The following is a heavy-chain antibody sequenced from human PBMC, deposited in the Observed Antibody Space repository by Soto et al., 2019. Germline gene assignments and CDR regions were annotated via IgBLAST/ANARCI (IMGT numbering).Heavy chain of an antibody. CDR2: IDYTETT. J-gene: IGHJ6*04. V-gene: IGHV4-59*01. CDR1: GGSISSYY. Sequence: QVQLQESGPGLVKPSETLSLSCTVSGGSISSYYWCWIRQPPRKVLEWIGYIDYTETTNYNPSLESRVTISVDSSKQQFSLQLTSVTAAAAAVYYCARVRRRYRGYDSRHYYYMMDVWGNGTTVTVSS. CDR3: ARVRRRYRGYDSRHYYYMMDV. D-gene: IGHD5-12*01.